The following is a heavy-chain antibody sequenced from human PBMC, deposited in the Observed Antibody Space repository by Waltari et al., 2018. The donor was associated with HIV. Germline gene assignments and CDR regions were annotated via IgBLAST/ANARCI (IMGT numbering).Heavy chain of an antibody. V-gene: IGHV3-48*01. CDR1: GFTFSSYS. CDR2: LMSSTSTI. CDR3: VRDRDYGGGDY. D-gene: IGHD4-17*01. J-gene: IGHJ4*02. Sequence: EVQVVESGGGLVQPGGSLRLSCAASGFTFSSYSMNWVRQAPVKGLWWVSYLMSSTSTIYYADSGEGRFTISRDNAKNSLYLQMNSLRAEDTAVYYCVRDRDYGGGDYWGQGTLVTVSS.